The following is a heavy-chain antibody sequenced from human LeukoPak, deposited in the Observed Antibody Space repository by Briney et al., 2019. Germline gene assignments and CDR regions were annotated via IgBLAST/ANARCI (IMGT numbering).Heavy chain of an antibody. CDR2: IYPGDSDT. D-gene: IGHD6-13*01. CDR1: GYRFTSYW. J-gene: IGHJ4*02. CDR3: ARHGSAAAAPSDY. Sequence: GESLKISCKGSGYRFTSYWIGWVRQMPGKGLEWMGIIYPGDSDTRYSPSFQGQVTISADKSISTAYLQWSSLKASDTAMYYCARHGSAAAAPSDYWGQGTLVTVSS. V-gene: IGHV5-51*01.